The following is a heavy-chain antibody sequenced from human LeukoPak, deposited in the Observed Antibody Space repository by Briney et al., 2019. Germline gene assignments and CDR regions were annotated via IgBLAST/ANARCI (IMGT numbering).Heavy chain of an antibody. CDR1: GFTFSSYG. J-gene: IGHJ2*01. V-gene: IGHV3-30*02. CDR3: VKPSLYYYDTSGYYRYWYFDL. CDR2: IRYDGSNK. Sequence: PGGSLRLSCAASGFTFSSYGMHWVRQAPGKGLERVAFIRYDGSNKYYADSVKGRFTISRDNSKNTLYLQMNSLSAEDTAVYYCVKPSLYYYDTSGYYRYWYFDLWGRGTLVTVSS. D-gene: IGHD3-22*01.